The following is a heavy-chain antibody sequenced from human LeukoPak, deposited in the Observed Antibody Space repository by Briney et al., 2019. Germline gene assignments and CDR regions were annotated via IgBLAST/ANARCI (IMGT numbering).Heavy chain of an antibody. Sequence: ASVKVSCKVSGYTLTELSMHWVRQAPGKGLEWMGGFDPEDGETIYAQKFQGRVTITADESTSTAYMELSSLRSEDTAVYYCARDLTLEVAAAGVVGAIDIWGQGTMVTVSS. CDR2: FDPEDGET. J-gene: IGHJ3*02. CDR1: GYTLTELS. CDR3: ARDLTLEVAAAGVVGAIDI. D-gene: IGHD6-13*01. V-gene: IGHV1-24*01.